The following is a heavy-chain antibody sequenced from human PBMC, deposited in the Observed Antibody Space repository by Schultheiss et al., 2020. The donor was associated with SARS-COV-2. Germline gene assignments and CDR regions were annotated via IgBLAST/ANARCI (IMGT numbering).Heavy chain of an antibody. D-gene: IGHD5-24*01. V-gene: IGHV4-59*08. CDR1: GGSISSYY. Sequence: SQTLSLTCTVSGGSISSYYWSWIRQPPGKGLEWIGYIYYSGSTNYNPSLKSRVTISVDTSKNQFSLKLSSVTAADTAVYYCARRRRDGYNFGYWGQGTLVTVSS. J-gene: IGHJ4*02. CDR2: IYYSGST. CDR3: ARRRRDGYNFGY.